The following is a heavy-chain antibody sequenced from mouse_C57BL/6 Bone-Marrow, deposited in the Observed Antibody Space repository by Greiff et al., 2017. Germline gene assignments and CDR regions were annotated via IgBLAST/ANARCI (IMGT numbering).Heavy chain of an antibody. CDR1: GYTFTSYW. D-gene: IGHD1-1*01. Sequence: QVQLQQSGAELVMPGASVKLSCKASGYTFTSYWMHWVKQRPGKGLEWIGEFDPYDSYPNYNQKFKGKSTLTVDKSSSTVYLQLSSLTSADSAVXYGERCWSSGSIYEYFDDWGTGTTVTVSS. CDR2: FDPYDSYP. CDR3: ERCWSSGSIYEYFDD. V-gene: IGHV1-69*01. J-gene: IGHJ1*03.